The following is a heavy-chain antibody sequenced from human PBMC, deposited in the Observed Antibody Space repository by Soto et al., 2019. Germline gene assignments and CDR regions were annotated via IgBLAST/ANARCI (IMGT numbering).Heavy chain of an antibody. Sequence: GESLKISCKGSGDSFTSYWISWVRQRPGKGLEWMGRIDPSDSYTNYSPSFQGHVTISADKSISTAYLQWSSLKASDTAMYYCARLLRVTTHYYYYGMAVWGQGTTVTVSS. CDR2: IDPSDSYT. J-gene: IGHJ6*01. CDR3: ARLLRVTTHYYYYGMAV. V-gene: IGHV5-10-1*01. CDR1: GDSFTSYW. D-gene: IGHD4-4*01.